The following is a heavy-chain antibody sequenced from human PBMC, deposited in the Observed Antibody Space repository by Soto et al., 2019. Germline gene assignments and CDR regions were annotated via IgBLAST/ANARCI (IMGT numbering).Heavy chain of an antibody. CDR3: AHISRLRFDYYYGMDV. J-gene: IGHJ6*02. CDR2: IYWDDDK. CDR1: GFSLSTSGVG. V-gene: IGHV2-5*02. Sequence: QITLKESGPTLVKPTQTLTLTCTFSGFSLSTSGVGVGWIRQPPGKALEWLALIYWDDDKRYSPSLKSRPTLTNDTPKTPVVLTMTNIDPVDTATYYCAHISRLRFDYYYGMDVWGQGTTVTVSS. D-gene: IGHD3-16*01.